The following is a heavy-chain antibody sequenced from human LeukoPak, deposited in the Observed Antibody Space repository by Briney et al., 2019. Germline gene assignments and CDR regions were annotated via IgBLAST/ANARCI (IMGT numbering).Heavy chain of an antibody. Sequence: SVKVSCKASGGTLSIYYISCVRHAPGQGVEWGGRIIPIFGTTNYTQKSQGRVSITTDEPTNTAYIALSSPRSEDTAVYYCATYYYDSSGTFDYWGQGTLVTVSS. V-gene: IGHV1-69*05. CDR3: ATYYYDSSGTFDY. CDR2: IIPIFGTT. CDR1: GGTLSIYY. D-gene: IGHD3-22*01. J-gene: IGHJ4*02.